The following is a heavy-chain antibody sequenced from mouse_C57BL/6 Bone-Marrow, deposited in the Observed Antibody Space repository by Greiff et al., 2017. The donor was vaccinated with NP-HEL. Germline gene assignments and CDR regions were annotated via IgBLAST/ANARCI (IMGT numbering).Heavy chain of an antibody. CDR3: ARGTAQATEAMDY. CDR1: GYAFSSSW. V-gene: IGHV1-82*01. Sequence: VQLQQSGPELVKPGASVKISCKASGYAFSSSWMNWVKQRPGKGLEWIGRIYPGDGDTNYNGKFKGKATLTADKSSSTAYMQLSSLTSDDSAVYFCARGTAQATEAMDYWGQGTSVTVSS. J-gene: IGHJ4*01. D-gene: IGHD3-2*02. CDR2: IYPGDGDT.